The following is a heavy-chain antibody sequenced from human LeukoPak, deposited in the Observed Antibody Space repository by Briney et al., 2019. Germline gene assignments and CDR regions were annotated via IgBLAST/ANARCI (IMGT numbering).Heavy chain of an antibody. Sequence: GASVKVSCKGSGNTFSGSYMHWVRQAPGQGLEWMGIINPSGGSTSYAQKFQGRVTMTRDMSTSTVYVELSSLRSEDTAVYYCARGGPGVLSSSCLYWGQGTLVTVSS. D-gene: IGHD6-13*01. V-gene: IGHV1-46*01. CDR2: INPSGGST. CDR1: GNTFSGSY. CDR3: ARGGPGVLSSSCLY. J-gene: IGHJ4*02.